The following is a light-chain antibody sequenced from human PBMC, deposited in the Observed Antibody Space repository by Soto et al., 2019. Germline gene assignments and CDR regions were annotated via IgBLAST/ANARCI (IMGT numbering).Light chain of an antibody. CDR1: QGINSH. Sequence: IQLTQSPSFQTASVGDRVTITCRASQGINSHLAWYQQGPGKAPKLLIYDASSLESGVPSRFSGSGSGADFTLTISSLQPDDFATYYCQQYNSNSWTFGQGSKVDVK. CDR2: DAS. CDR3: QQYNSNSWT. V-gene: IGKV1-13*02. J-gene: IGKJ1*01.